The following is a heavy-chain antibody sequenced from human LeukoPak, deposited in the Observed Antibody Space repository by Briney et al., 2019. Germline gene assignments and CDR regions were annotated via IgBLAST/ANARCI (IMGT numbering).Heavy chain of an antibody. CDR3: AKTRIAAAGTANWFDP. J-gene: IGHJ5*02. CDR2: ISGSGGST. V-gene: IGHV3-23*01. D-gene: IGHD6-13*01. CDR1: GFTFSSYA. Sequence: PGGSLRLSCAASGFTFSSYAMSWVRQAPGKGLEWVSAISGSGGSTYYADSVKGRFTISRDNSKNTLYLQMNSLRAEDTAVYYCAKTRIAAAGTANWFDPWGQGTLVTVSS.